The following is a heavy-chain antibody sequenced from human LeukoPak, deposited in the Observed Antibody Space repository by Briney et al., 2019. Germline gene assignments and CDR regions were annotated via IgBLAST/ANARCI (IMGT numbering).Heavy chain of an antibody. CDR1: GFTFTSSA. J-gene: IGHJ4*02. V-gene: IGHV1-58*02. Sequence: ASVKVSCKASGFTFTSSAMQWVRQARGQRLEWIGWIVVGSGNTNYAQKFQERVTITRDMSTSTAYMELSSPRSEDTAVYYCAAGYDQRLPRVDYWGQGTLVTVSS. D-gene: IGHD2-2*01. CDR2: IVVGSGNT. CDR3: AAGYDQRLPRVDY.